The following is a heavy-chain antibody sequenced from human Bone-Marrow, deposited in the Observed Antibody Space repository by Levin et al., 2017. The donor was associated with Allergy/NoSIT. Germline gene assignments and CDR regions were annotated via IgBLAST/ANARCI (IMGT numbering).Heavy chain of an antibody. V-gene: IGHV1-2*02. Sequence: ASVKVSCKASGYTFTGYYMHWVRQAPGQGLEWMGWINPNSGGTNYAQKFQGRVTMTRDTSISTAYMELSRLRSDDTAVYYCARGITMIVVVIIRNYGMDVWGQGTTVTVSS. CDR1: GYTFTGYY. D-gene: IGHD3-22*01. CDR2: INPNSGGT. CDR3: ARGITMIVVVIIRNYGMDV. J-gene: IGHJ6*02.